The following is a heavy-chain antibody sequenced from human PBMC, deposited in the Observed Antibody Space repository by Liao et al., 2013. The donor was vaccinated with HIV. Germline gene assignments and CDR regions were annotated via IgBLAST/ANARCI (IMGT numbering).Heavy chain of an antibody. D-gene: IGHD6-13*01. CDR2: IYTSGST. J-gene: IGHJ4*02. CDR3: ARGSRPGYSSSWQLDY. CDR1: GGSISSYY. Sequence: QVQLQESGPGLVKPSETLSLTCTVSGGSISSYYWSWIRQPAGKGLEWIGRIYTSGSTNYNPSLKSRVTMSVDTSKNQFSLKLSSVTAADTAVYYCARGSRPGYSSSWQLDYWGQGTLVTVSS. V-gene: IGHV4-4*07.